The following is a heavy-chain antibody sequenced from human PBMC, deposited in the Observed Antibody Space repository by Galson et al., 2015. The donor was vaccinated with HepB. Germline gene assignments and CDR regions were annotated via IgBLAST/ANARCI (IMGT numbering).Heavy chain of an antibody. CDR2: ISGSGGST. D-gene: IGHD2-21*02. CDR1: GFTFSSYA. V-gene: IGHV3-23*01. CDR3: AKDGRFCGGDCRNYFDY. Sequence: SLRLSCAASGFTFSSYAMSWVRQAPGKGLEWVSAISGSGGSTYYADSVKGRFTISRDNSKNTLYLQMNSLRAEDTAVYYCAKDGRFCGGDCRNYFDYWGQGTLVTVSS. J-gene: IGHJ4*02.